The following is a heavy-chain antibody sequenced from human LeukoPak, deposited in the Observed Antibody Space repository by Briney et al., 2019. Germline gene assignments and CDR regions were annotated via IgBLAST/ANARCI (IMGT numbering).Heavy chain of an antibody. CDR1: GFTFSSYS. CDR2: ISSSSSYI. J-gene: IGHJ4*02. Sequence: GGSLRLSCAASGFTFSSYSMNWVRQAPGKWLEWVSSISSSSSYIYYADSVKGRFTISRDNAKNSLYLQMNSLRAEDTAVYYCARDLSYDFWSGYFGNDYWGQGTLVTVSS. D-gene: IGHD3-3*01. CDR3: ARDLSYDFWSGYFGNDY. V-gene: IGHV3-21*01.